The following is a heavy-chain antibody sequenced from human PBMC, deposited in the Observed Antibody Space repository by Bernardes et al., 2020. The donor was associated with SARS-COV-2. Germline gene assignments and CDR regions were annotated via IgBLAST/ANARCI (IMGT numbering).Heavy chain of an antibody. CDR1: GASITSFY. V-gene: IGHV4-59*01. D-gene: IGHD2-21*02. Sequence: SETLSLTCTVSGASITSFYWSWIRQPPGKALEWIGNIYHTGTANYNPSLKSRVTLSIDPSKNQVSLSLRSLTAADTAMNYCATWGVTAREPPTIFDVWGQGTQLTVSS. CDR3: ATWGVTAREPPTIFDV. CDR2: IYHTGTA. J-gene: IGHJ3*01.